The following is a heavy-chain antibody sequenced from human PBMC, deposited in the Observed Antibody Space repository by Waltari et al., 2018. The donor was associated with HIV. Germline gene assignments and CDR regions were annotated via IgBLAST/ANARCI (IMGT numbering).Heavy chain of an antibody. J-gene: IGHJ4*02. V-gene: IGHV3-49*04. Sequence: EAQLVESGGGLVQPGRSLTLSCTASGFTFGDYAMSWVRQAPGEGLEWIGFIRSKAYGGTKEYAASVKGRFIISRDDSKGIAFLQMNSLIIEDTAVYYCADQTNFHYWGQGTLVTVSS. CDR2: IRSKAYGGTK. CDR3: ADQTNFHY. CDR1: GFTFGDYA. D-gene: IGHD2-2*01.